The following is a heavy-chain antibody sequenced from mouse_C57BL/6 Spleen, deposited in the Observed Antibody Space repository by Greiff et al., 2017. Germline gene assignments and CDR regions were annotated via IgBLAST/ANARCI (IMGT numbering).Heavy chain of an antibody. V-gene: IGHV2-2*01. CDR2: IWSGGST. Sequence: QVQLQQSGPGLVQPSQSLSITCTVSGFSLTSYGVHWVRQSPGKGLEWLGVIWSGGSTDNNAAFISRLSISKDNSKSQVFFKMNSLQADETAIYYCARNSLGCDSFAYWGQGTLVTVSA. J-gene: IGHJ3*01. CDR3: ARNSLGCDSFAY. CDR1: GFSLTSYG. D-gene: IGHD2-13*01.